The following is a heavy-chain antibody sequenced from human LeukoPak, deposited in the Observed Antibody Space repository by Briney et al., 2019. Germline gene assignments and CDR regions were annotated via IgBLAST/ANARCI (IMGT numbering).Heavy chain of an antibody. CDR1: GGTFTIYV. D-gene: IGHD2-15*01. Sequence: SVKVSCKASGGTFTIYVISWVRQAPGQGGEWMGGIIPIFGTANYAQKFQGRVTITADESTSTAYMELSSLRSEDTAVYYCAACSGGSCYIVYWGQGTLVTVSS. CDR3: AACSGGSCYIVY. V-gene: IGHV1-69*01. CDR2: IIPIFGTA. J-gene: IGHJ4*02.